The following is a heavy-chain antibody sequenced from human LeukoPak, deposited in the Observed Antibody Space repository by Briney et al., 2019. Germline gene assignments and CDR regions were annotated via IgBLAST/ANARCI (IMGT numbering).Heavy chain of an antibody. J-gene: IGHJ4*02. D-gene: IGHD5-12*01. Sequence: GGSLRLSCAASGFTVSSNYMSWVRQAPGKGLEWVSIIYSGGSTFYADSVKGRFTISRDNAKNSLYLQMNSLRAEDTAVYYCASQDRGGYDGPVDYWGQGTLVTVSS. CDR3: ASQDRGGYDGPVDY. CDR2: IYSGGST. V-gene: IGHV3-53*01. CDR1: GFTVSSNY.